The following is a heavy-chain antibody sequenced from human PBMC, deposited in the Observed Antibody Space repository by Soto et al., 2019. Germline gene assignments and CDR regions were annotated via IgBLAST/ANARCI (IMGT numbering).Heavy chain of an antibody. D-gene: IGHD3-3*01. Sequence: ASVKVSCKASGYTFTSYGISWVRQAPGQGLEWMGWISGYNGKTNYAQKVQDRVTMTRNTSISTAYMELSSLRSEDTAVYYCARGFGVAGYYYYGMDVWGQGTTVTVSS. CDR1: GYTFTSYG. CDR3: ARGFGVAGYYYYGMDV. V-gene: IGHV1-18*01. CDR2: ISGYNGKT. J-gene: IGHJ6*02.